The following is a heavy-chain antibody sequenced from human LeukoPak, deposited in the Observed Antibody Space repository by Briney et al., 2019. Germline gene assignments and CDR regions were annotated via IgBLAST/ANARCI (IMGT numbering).Heavy chain of an antibody. Sequence: ASVKVSCKASGYTFTHYSMHWVGQAPGQGLEWMGIINPSGGSTSYAQKFQGRVTMTRDMSTSTVYMELSSLRSEDTAVYYCARRYLYYFDYWGQGTLVTVSS. CDR2: INPSGGST. D-gene: IGHD1-1*01. J-gene: IGHJ4*02. CDR1: GYTFTHYS. CDR3: ARRYLYYFDY. V-gene: IGHV1-46*01.